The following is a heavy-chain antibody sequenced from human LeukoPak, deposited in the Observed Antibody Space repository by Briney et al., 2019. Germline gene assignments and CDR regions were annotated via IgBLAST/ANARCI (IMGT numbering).Heavy chain of an antibody. J-gene: IGHJ4*02. CDR1: GFTFDDYA. D-gene: IGHD6-19*01. V-gene: IGHV3-9*03. CDR3: AKADTIAVAGTIDY. CDR2: ISWNSGSI. Sequence: GGSLRLSCAASGFTFDDYAMHWVRQAPGKGLEWVSSISWNSGSIGYADSVKGRFTISRDNAKNSLYLQMNSLRAEDMALYYCAKADTIAVAGTIDYWGQGTLVTVSS.